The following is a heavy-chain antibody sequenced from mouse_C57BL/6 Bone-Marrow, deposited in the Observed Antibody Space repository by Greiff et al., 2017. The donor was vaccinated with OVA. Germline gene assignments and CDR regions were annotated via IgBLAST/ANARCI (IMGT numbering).Heavy chain of an antibody. CDR3: AGRGGLPFMGY. CDR1: GFTFSSYG. CDR2: ISSGGSYT. J-gene: IGHJ4*01. V-gene: IGHV5-6*01. Sequence: EVQVVESGGDLVKPGGSLKLSCAASGFTFSSYGMSWVRQTPDKRLEWVATISSGGSYTYYPDSVKGRCTISKDNAKNTLYLQMSSLKSEDTSMYYCAGRGGLPFMGYWGQGTSVTVSS. D-gene: IGHD2-4*01.